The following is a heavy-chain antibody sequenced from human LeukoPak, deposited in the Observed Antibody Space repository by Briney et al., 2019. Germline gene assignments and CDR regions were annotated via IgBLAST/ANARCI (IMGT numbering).Heavy chain of an antibody. CDR1: GDSVSSNSAA. D-gene: IGHD3-22*01. V-gene: IGHV6-1*01. CDR3: ARDLPNYYDSSGYYTSTFDY. CDR2: TYYRSKWYN. Sequence: SQTLSLTCAISGDSVSSNSAAWNWIRQSPSRGLEWLGRTYYRSKWYNDYAVSVKSRISINPDTSKNQFSLQLNSVTPEDTAVYYCARDLPNYYDSSGYYTSTFDYWGQGTLVTVSS. J-gene: IGHJ4*02.